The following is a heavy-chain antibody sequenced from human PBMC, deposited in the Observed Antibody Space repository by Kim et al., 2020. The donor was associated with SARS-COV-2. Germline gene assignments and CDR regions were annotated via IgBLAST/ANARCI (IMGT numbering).Heavy chain of an antibody. J-gene: IGHJ4*01. V-gene: IGHV4-39*07. D-gene: IGHD3-10*01. CDR2: IYYSGST. Sequence: SETLSLTCTVSGGSISSSSYYWGWIRQPPGKGLEWIGSIYYSGSTYYNPSLKSRVTISVDTSKNQFSLKLSSVTAADTAVYYCARGVLLWFGELLGYFG. CDR1: GGSISSSSYY. CDR3: ARGVLLWFGELLGYFG.